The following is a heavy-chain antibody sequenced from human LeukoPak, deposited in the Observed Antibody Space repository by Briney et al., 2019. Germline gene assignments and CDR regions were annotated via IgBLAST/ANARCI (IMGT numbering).Heavy chain of an antibody. CDR3: ARLACSGGSCYLVAAFDY. J-gene: IGHJ4*02. Sequence: ASVKVSCKASGYTFTGYYMHGVGQAPGQGLEGMGWINPNSGGTKYAKKFQGRATMNRDTDKSTAYMEGSRLRAGETAVYYCARLACSGGSCYLVAAFDYWGQGTLVTVSS. CDR2: INPNSGGT. D-gene: IGHD2-15*01. CDR1: GYTFTGYY. V-gene: IGHV1-2*02.